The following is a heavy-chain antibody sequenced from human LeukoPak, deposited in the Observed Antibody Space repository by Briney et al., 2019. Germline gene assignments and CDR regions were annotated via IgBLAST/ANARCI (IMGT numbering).Heavy chain of an antibody. CDR3: AKGKAYYGSGSPNWFDP. CDR1: GFTFSSYA. J-gene: IGHJ5*02. CDR2: ISGSGGST. V-gene: IGHV3-23*01. Sequence: PGGSLRLSCAASGFTFSSYAMSWVRQAPGKGLEWVSAISGSGGSTYYADSAKGRFTISRDNSKNTLYLQMNSLRAEDTAVYYCAKGKAYYGSGSPNWFDPWGQGTLVTVSS. D-gene: IGHD3-10*01.